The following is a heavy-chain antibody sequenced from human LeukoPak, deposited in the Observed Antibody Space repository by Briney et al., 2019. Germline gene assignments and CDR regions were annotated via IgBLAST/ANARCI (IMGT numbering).Heavy chain of an antibody. D-gene: IGHD5-18*01. Sequence: PGGSLRLSCAASGFILNSHAMTWVRQAPGKGLQWISVISGSGRTIEYEDSVKGRFTISRDNSKNTVSLQMNNLRVEDTAIYYCAKNVMVKRYIDYWGQGTPATVSS. CDR1: GFILNSHA. J-gene: IGHJ4*02. V-gene: IGHV3-23*01. CDR2: ISGSGRTI. CDR3: AKNVMVKRYIDY.